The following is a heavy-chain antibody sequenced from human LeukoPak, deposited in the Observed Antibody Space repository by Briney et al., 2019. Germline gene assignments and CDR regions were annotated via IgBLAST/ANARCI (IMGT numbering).Heavy chain of an antibody. Sequence: GASVKVSCKASGGTFSSYAISWVRQAPGQGLEWMGGIIPIFGTANYAQKFQGRVTITTDESTSTAYMELSSLRSEDTAVYYCARQVRGRPACFDYWGQGTLVTVSS. D-gene: IGHD3-10*01. CDR3: ARQVRGRPACFDY. CDR2: IIPIFGTA. CDR1: GGTFSSYA. V-gene: IGHV1-69*05. J-gene: IGHJ4*02.